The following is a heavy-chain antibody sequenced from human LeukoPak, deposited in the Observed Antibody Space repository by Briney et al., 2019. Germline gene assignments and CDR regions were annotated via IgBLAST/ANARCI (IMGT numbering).Heavy chain of an antibody. CDR2: IWYDGSNK. Sequence: GGSLRLSCAASGFTFSSYGMHWVRQAPGKGLEWVAVIWYDGSNKYYADCVKGRFTISRDNSKNTLYLQMNSLRAEDTAVYYCARDLKVRGSITSPGYWGQGTLVTVSS. D-gene: IGHD3-10*01. V-gene: IGHV3-33*01. CDR1: GFTFSSYG. J-gene: IGHJ4*02. CDR3: ARDLKVRGSITSPGY.